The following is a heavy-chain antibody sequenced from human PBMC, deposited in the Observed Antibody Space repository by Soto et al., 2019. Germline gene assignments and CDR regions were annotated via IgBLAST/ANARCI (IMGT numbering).Heavy chain of an antibody. J-gene: IGHJ6*03. Sequence: GASVKVSCKASGYTFTSYDINWVRQATGQGLEWMGWMNPNSGNTGYAQKFQGRVTMTRNTSISTAYMELSSLRSEDTAVYYCARRGSFHYDFWRGYYSYYYYYYMDVWGKGTTVTVSS. CDR1: GYTFTSYD. CDR3: ARRGSFHYDFWRGYYSYYYYYYMDV. D-gene: IGHD3-3*01. CDR2: MNPNSGNT. V-gene: IGHV1-8*01.